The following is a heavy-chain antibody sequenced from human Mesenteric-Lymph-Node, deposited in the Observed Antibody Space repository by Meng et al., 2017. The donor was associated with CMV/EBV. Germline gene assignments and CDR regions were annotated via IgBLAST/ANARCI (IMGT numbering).Heavy chain of an antibody. V-gene: IGHV3-7*03. CDR3: AKGQRNYDFWSGYYTDFDY. D-gene: IGHD3-3*01. CDR1: RFTFSSYW. Sequence: GGSLRLSCAASRFTFSSYWMSWVRQAPGKGLEWVANIKEDGSEKYYVDSVKGRFTISRDNAKNSLYLQMNSLRAEDTAVYYCAKGQRNYDFWSGYYTDFDYWGQGTLVTVSS. J-gene: IGHJ4*02. CDR2: IKEDGSEK.